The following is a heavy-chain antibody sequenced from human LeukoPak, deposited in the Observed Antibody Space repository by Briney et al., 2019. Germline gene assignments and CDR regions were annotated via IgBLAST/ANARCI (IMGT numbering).Heavy chain of an antibody. J-gene: IGHJ4*02. CDR2: IKPDGSEK. CDR3: ARDDGYRSYDY. CDR1: GFTFGSSW. V-gene: IGHV3-7*01. D-gene: IGHD5-24*01. Sequence: GGSLRLSCAASGFTFGSSWMSWVRQAPGRGLEWVANIKPDGSEKYYVDSVRGRFTISRDNPQNSLYLQMSSLRADDTAVYYCARDDGYRSYDYGGQGTLVTVSS.